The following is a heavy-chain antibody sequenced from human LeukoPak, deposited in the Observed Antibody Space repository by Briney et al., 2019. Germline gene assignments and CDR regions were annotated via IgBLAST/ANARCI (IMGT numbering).Heavy chain of an antibody. Sequence: GGSLRLSCAASGFTFSSYAMSWVRQAPGKGLEWVSAISGSGGSTYYADSVKGRFTISRDDSINTLYLQMNSLRAEDTAVYYCARDSSSYYFDYWGQGTLVTVSS. CDR3: ARDSSSYYFDY. D-gene: IGHD6-6*01. CDR1: GFTFSSYA. J-gene: IGHJ4*02. V-gene: IGHV3-23*01. CDR2: ISGSGGST.